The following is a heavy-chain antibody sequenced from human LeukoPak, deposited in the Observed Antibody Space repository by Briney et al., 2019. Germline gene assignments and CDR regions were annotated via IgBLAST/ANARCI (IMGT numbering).Heavy chain of an antibody. D-gene: IGHD6-13*01. V-gene: IGHV3-23*01. J-gene: IGHJ6*02. CDR2: ISARGGST. Sequence: AASLRLSCAASGFTFSSYAMSWVRQAPGKGLEWVSAISARGGSTYYADSVKGRFTISRDNSKNTLYLQMNSLRAEDTAVYYCAKASAGYSSSWAYYYYYGMDVWGQGTTVTVSS. CDR3: AKASAGYSSSWAYYYYYGMDV. CDR1: GFTFSSYA.